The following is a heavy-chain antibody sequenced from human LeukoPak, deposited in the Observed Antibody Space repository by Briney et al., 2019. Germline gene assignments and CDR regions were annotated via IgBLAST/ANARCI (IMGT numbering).Heavy chain of an antibody. V-gene: IGHV1-69*04. CDR1: GGTFSSYA. D-gene: IGHD4-17*01. J-gene: IGHJ4*02. Sequence: ASVKVSCKASGGTFSSYAISWVRQAPGQGLEWMGRIIPILGIANYAQKFQGRVTITADKSTSTAYMELSSLRSEDTAVYYCVRSGTVFAYGDLGGWGQGTLVTVSS. CDR2: IIPILGIA. CDR3: VRSGTVFAYGDLGG.